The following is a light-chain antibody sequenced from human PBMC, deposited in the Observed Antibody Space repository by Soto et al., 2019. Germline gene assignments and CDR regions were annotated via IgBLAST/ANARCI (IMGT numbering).Light chain of an antibody. CDR3: SSYTSSSTTPYV. Sequence: QSALTQPASVSGSPGQSITISCTGTSSDIGAYNYVSWYRQHPGKAPKLMIYEVINRPSGVSNRFSGSKSGNTASLTISGLQAEDKADYYCSSYTSSSTTPYVFGTGTKVTVL. V-gene: IGLV2-14*01. CDR1: SSDIGAYNY. J-gene: IGLJ1*01. CDR2: EVI.